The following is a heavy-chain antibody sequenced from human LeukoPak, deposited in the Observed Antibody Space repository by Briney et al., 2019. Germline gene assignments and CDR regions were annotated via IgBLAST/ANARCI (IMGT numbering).Heavy chain of an antibody. CDR1: GFTFSNAW. J-gene: IGHJ6*03. CDR3: TTLYCSGGSCYSGLYYYMDV. D-gene: IGHD2-15*01. V-gene: IGHV3-15*01. Sequence: PGGSLRLSCAASGFTFSNAWMSWGRKAPGTGLELVGRVKSKTDGGTTDYAAPVKGRFTISRDDSKNTLYLQMNSLKIEDTAVYYCTTLYCSGGSCYSGLYYYMDVWGKGTTVTVSS. CDR2: VKSKTDGGTT.